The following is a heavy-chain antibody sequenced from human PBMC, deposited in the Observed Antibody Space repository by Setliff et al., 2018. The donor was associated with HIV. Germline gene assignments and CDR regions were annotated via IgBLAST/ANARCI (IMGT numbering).Heavy chain of an antibody. D-gene: IGHD6-19*01. CDR2: IYHSGST. CDR1: GYSISIGYY. J-gene: IGHJ4*02. V-gene: IGHV4-38-2*02. Sequence: PSETLSLTCAVSGYSISIGYYWGWIRQPPGKGLEWIGNIYHSGSTYYNPSLKSRFTISRDNAKNSLYLQMNILRAEDTAIYYCARDEASGWYNLFDYWGQGTLVTVSS. CDR3: ARDEASGWYNLFDY.